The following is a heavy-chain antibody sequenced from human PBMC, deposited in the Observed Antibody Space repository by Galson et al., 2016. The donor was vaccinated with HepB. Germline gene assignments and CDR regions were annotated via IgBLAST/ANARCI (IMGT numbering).Heavy chain of an antibody. V-gene: IGHV3-30*03. CDR1: GFTFSSYG. CDR2: ISYDGSNK. Sequence: SLRLSCAASGFTFSSYGMHWVRQAPGKGLEWVAVISYDGSNKYYADSVKGRFTISRDNSKNTLYLQMNSLRAEDTAVYYCARAPMATRYYYYGMDVWGQGTTVTVSS. D-gene: IGHD5-24*01. CDR3: ARAPMATRYYYYGMDV. J-gene: IGHJ6*02.